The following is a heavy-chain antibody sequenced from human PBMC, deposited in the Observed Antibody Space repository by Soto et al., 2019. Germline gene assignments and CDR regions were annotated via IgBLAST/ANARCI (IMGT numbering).Heavy chain of an antibody. CDR1: TDSRSFTNSY. J-gene: IGHJ4*02. D-gene: IGHD3-10*01. Sequence: PSETLSLTCTVSTDSRSFTNSYWGWIRQPPGKGLQWIGSSSYNGGTFYNPSLKGRVVISFDTSKKQSSLQVTSVTAADTAVYFCARHRIEVVWRGFDFWGQGSPVTVSS. CDR3: ARHRIEVVWRGFDF. CDR2: SSYNGGT. V-gene: IGHV4-39*01.